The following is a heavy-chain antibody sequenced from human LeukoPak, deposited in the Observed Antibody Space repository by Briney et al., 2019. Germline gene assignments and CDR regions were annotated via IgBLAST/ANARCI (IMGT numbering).Heavy chain of an antibody. J-gene: IGHJ5*02. CDR3: AIGAHIAAAGSGWFDP. V-gene: IGHV1-2*02. CDR1: GYTFTGYY. D-gene: IGHD6-13*01. Sequence: ASVKVSCKASGYTFTGYYMHWVRQAPGQGLEWMGWINPNSGGTNYAQKFQGRVTMTRDTSISTAYMELSRLRSDDTAVYYCAIGAHIAAAGSGWFDPWGQGTLVTVSS. CDR2: INPNSGGT.